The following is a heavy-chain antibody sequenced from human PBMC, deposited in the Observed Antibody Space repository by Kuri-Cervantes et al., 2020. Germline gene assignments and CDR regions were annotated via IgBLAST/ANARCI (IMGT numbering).Heavy chain of an antibody. CDR1: GFTFSNYA. J-gene: IGHJ3*02. CDR3: ARAGEIPVITIFGVGTGAFDI. V-gene: IGHV3-23*01. D-gene: IGHD3-3*01. CDR2: IGASGGAT. Sequence: GGSLRLSCEASGFTFSNYAMSWVRQAPGKGLEWVSVIGASGGATFYADSVKGRFTISRDNSKNTLYLQMNSLRAEDTAVYYCARAGEIPVITIFGVGTGAFDIWGQGTRVTVSS.